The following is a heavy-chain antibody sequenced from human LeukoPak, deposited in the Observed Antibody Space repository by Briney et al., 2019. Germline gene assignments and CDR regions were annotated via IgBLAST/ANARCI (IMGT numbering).Heavy chain of an antibody. CDR3: ARDFLSDGTDFGVVQIDY. CDR2: IIPILGIA. CDR1: GYTFTAYY. J-gene: IGHJ4*02. Sequence: SVKVSCKASGYTFTAYYLYWVRQAPGQGLEWMGRIIPILGIANYAQKFQGRVTITADKSTSTAYMELSSLRSEDTAVYYCARDFLSDGTDFGVVQIDYWGQGTLVTVSS. D-gene: IGHD3-3*01. V-gene: IGHV1-69*04.